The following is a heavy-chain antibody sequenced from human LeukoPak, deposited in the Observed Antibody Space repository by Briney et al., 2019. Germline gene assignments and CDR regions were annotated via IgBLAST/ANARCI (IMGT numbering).Heavy chain of an antibody. CDR3: ARDLSSTSNWEFDY. D-gene: IGHD7-27*01. CDR2: LNPNNGYT. J-gene: IGHJ4*02. Sequence: ASVKVCCKTSGYTFIDYFIHWVRQAPGQGLEWMGRLNPNNGYTFYTEEFQGRVTMTSDTSISTAYMELTGLTSDNTALYYCARDLSSTSNWEFDYWGQGTLVTVSS. V-gene: IGHV1-2*06. CDR1: GYTFIDYF.